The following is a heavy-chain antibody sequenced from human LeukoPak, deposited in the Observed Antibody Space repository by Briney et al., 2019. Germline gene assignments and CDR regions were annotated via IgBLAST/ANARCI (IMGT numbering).Heavy chain of an antibody. V-gene: IGHV3-11*01. D-gene: IGHD6-13*01. CDR3: AREGTDSSSWYPYYYYYYGMDV. CDR1: GFTFSDYY. Sequence: GGSLRLSCAASGFTFSDYYMSWIRQAPGKGLEWVSYISSSGCTIYYADSVKGRFTISRDNAKNSLYLQMNSLRAEDTAVYYCAREGTDSSSWYPYYYYYYGMDVWGQGTTVTVSS. J-gene: IGHJ6*02. CDR2: ISSSGCTI.